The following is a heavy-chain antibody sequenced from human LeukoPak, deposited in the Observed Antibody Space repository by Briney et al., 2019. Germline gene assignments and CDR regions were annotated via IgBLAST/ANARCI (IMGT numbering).Heavy chain of an antibody. J-gene: IGHJ4*02. D-gene: IGHD6-13*01. CDR1: GGSISSSSYY. V-gene: IGHV4-39*07. CDR3: ARGGRSYRSSWYPY. Sequence: SETLSLTCAVSGGSISSSSYYWGWIRQPPGKGLEWIGEINHSGSTNYNPSLKSRLTISVDTSKNQFSLNLTSVTAADTAVYYCARGGRSYRSSWYPYWGQGNLVTVSS. CDR2: INHSGST.